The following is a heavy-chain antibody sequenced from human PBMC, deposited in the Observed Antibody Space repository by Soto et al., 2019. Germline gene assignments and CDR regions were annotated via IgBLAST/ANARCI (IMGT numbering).Heavy chain of an antibody. D-gene: IGHD5-12*01. V-gene: IGHV4-59*08. Sequence: QVQLQESGPGLVKPSETLSLTCTVSGWSINTYYWSWIRQPPGKGLEWIGYIYYRANPNYNPSLKSRVTISQDTSKNQVSLQLSSVTAADTAVYYCARHYGDGYDYVDYWGQGTLVTVSS. CDR3: ARHYGDGYDYVDY. J-gene: IGHJ4*02. CDR2: IYYRANP. CDR1: GWSINTYY.